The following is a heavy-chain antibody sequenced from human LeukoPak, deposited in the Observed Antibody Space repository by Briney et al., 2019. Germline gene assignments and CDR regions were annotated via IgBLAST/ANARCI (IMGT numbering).Heavy chain of an antibody. CDR1: GYSISSGYY. CDR3: AKSNGYGLVDI. CDR2: INHSGST. D-gene: IGHD5-18*01. J-gene: IGHJ3*02. Sequence: SETLSLTCTVSGYSISSGYYWGWIRHPPGRGLEWIGEINHSGSTNYNPSLKSRVTISLDTSRNQFSLKLNSVTAADTAVYYCAKSNGYGLVDIWGQGTMVTVSS. V-gene: IGHV4-38-2*02.